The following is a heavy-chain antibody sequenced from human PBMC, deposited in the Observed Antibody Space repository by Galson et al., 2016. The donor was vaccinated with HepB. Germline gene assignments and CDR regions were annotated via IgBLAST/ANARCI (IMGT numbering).Heavy chain of an antibody. V-gene: IGHV3-53*01. CDR2: IFSVDAT. J-gene: IGHJ3*02. CDR1: GFSVSGKY. D-gene: IGHD3-22*01. Sequence: SLRLSCAASGFSVSGKYMSWARQAPGKGLEWVAVIFSVDATYYRDSVKGRFTISRDNSKNTLYLQMNNLRAEDTAVYYCEGYSDPFDISGQGTMVTVSS. CDR3: EGYSDPFDI.